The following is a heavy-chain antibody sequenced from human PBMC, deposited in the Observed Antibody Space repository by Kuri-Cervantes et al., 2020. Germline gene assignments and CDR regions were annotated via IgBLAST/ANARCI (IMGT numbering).Heavy chain of an antibody. D-gene: IGHD6-13*01. CDR1: GGSFSSYY. V-gene: IGHV4-39*01. J-gene: IGHJ6*02. Sequence: SQTLSLTCAVYGGSFSSYYWGWIRQPPGKGLEWIGTISYTGSTYYNASLNSRVTISVDTSRNQFFLKLSSVTAADTAVYFCARRTKLVRAPTGDYYYGMDVWGQGTTVTVSS. CDR3: ARRTKLVRAPTGDYYYGMDV. CDR2: ISYTGST.